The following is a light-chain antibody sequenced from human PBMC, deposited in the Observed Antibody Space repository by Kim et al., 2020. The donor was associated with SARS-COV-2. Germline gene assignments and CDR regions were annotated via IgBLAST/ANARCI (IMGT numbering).Light chain of an antibody. Sequence: GQRVTISCSGTSSNSGSHSLNWYQQVPGTAPKLLIHSNNQRPSRVPDRFSGSKSGTSASLAISGLQSEDEADYYCATWDDILNGWVFGGGTQLTVL. CDR2: SNN. J-gene: IGLJ3*02. CDR3: ATWDDILNGWV. CDR1: SSNSGSHS. V-gene: IGLV1-44*01.